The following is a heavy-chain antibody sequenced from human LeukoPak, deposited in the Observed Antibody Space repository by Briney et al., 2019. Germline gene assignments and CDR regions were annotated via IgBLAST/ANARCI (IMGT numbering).Heavy chain of an antibody. J-gene: IGHJ5*02. CDR3: ATYYGSQGGSGS. Sequence: SETLSLTCTVSGDSISSGAYHWSWIRQAPGKGLEWIGHSGTTSYNPSLNGRVSISVDTSKNQFSLRLTSVTAADTAIYFCATYYGSQGGSGSWGQGTRVTVSS. D-gene: IGHD3-10*01. CDR1: GDSISSGAYH. CDR2: SGTT. V-gene: IGHV4-30-4*01.